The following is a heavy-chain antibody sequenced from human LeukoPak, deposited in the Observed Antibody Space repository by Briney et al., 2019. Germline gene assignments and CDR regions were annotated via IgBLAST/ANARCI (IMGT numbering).Heavy chain of an antibody. J-gene: IGHJ4*02. CDR2: INPNSGGT. V-gene: IGHV1-2*02. Sequence: GASVKVSCKASGYTFTGYYMHWVRQAPGQGLEWTGWINPNSGGTNYAQKFQGRVTMTRDTSISTAYMELSRLRSDDTAVYYCARDRILHENYFDYWGQGTLVTVSS. CDR1: GYTFTGYY. CDR3: ARDRILHENYFDY. D-gene: IGHD2-15*01.